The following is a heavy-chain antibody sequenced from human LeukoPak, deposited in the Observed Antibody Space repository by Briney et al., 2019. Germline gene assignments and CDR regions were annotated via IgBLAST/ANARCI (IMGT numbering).Heavy chain of an antibody. CDR2: LSGRGGGT. CDR3: AKRGVVVRVFLVGFHKEAYYFDS. D-gene: IGHD3-10*01. CDR1: GITLSNYG. J-gene: IGHJ4*02. V-gene: IGHV3-23*01. Sequence: GGPLRLSCAVSGITLSNYGMSWVRQAPGKGPEWVAGLSGRGGGTNYADSVQGRFTISRDNPKNTLYLQMNSLRAEDTAVYFCAKRGVVVRVFLVGFHKEAYYFDSWGQGALVTVSS.